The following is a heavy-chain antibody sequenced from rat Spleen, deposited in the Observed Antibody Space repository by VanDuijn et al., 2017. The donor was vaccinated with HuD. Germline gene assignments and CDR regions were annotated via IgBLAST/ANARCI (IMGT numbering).Heavy chain of an antibody. Sequence: QVQLKESGPGLVQPSQTLSLTCTVSGFSLTSYHVHWVRQPPGTGLEWMGVMWSDGDTSYNSAPKSRLSNSRDTSKSQVFLKMNKRQTEDTAMYFCARLNWGLPFDYWGQGVMVTVSS. CDR3: ARLNWGLPFDY. V-gene: IGHV2-32*01. J-gene: IGHJ2*01. D-gene: IGHD5-1*01. CDR2: MWSDGDT. CDR1: GFSLTSYH.